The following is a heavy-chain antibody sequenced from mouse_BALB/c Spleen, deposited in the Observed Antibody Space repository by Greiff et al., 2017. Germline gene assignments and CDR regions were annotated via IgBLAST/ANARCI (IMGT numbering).Heavy chain of an antibody. V-gene: IGHV1S22*01. CDR3: TRSPDYGSSYWYFDV. J-gene: IGHJ1*01. CDR2: IYPGSGST. D-gene: IGHD1-1*01. Sequence: LQQPGSELVRPGASVKLSCKASGYTFTSYWMHWVKQRPGQGLEWIGNIYPGSGSTNYDEKFKSKATLTVDTSSSTAYMQLSSLTSEDSAVYYCTRSPDYGSSYWYFDVWGAGTTVTVSS. CDR1: GYTFTSYW.